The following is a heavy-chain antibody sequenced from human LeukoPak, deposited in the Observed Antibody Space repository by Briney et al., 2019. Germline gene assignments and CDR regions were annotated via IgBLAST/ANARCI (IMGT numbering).Heavy chain of an antibody. CDR2: IYYSGNT. Sequence: PSETLSLTCTVSGDSISSSSYYWGWIRQPPGKGLEWIGSIYYSGNTYYNPSLKSRVTISIDTSKNQFSLKLSSVTAADTAVYYCARIIVATGYFDYWGQGTLVTVSS. CDR3: ARIIVATGYFDY. CDR1: GDSISSSSYY. D-gene: IGHD5-12*01. J-gene: IGHJ4*02. V-gene: IGHV4-39*07.